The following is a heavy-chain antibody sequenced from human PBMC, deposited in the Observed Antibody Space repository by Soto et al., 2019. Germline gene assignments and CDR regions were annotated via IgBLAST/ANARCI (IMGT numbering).Heavy chain of an antibody. V-gene: IGHV1-69*13. CDR2: IIPIFGTA. Sequence: SVKVSCKASGGTFTCYAISWVRQAPGQGLEWMGGIIPIFGTANYAQKFQGRVTITADESTSTAYMELSSLRSEDTAVYYCARAPRDGFPFDYWGQGTLVTVSS. J-gene: IGHJ4*02. D-gene: IGHD5-12*01. CDR3: ARAPRDGFPFDY. CDR1: GGTFTCYA.